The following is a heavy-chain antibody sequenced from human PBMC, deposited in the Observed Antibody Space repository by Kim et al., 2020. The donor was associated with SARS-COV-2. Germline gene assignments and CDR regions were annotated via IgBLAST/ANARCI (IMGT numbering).Heavy chain of an antibody. CDR2: T. V-gene: IGHV3-23*01. D-gene: IGHD1-7*01. CDR3: ASLSGTGTYDY. Sequence: TYYADSVKGRFTISRDNSKNTLYLQMNSLRAEDTAVYYCASLSGTGTYDYWGQGTLVTVSS. J-gene: IGHJ4*02.